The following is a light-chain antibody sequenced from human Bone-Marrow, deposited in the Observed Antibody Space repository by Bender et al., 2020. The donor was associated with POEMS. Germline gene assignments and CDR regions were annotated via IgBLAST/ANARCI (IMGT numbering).Light chain of an antibody. CDR3: GTWGSSLSVVV. CDR2: DNY. CDR1: NSNIGNNY. V-gene: IGLV1-51*01. J-gene: IGLJ2*01. Sequence: QSVLPQPPSVSAAPGQEVTISCSGINSNIGNNYVSWYQQLPGTAPKLLIYDNYKRPSGIPDRFSGSKSGTSATLGITGLQAGDEADYYCGTWGSSLSVVVFGGGTKLTVL.